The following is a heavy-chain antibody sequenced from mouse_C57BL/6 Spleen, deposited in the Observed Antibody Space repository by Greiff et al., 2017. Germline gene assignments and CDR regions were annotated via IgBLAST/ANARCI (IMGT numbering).Heavy chain of an antibody. D-gene: IGHD1-1*01. CDR1: GYTFTSYW. CDR2: IDPSDSET. V-gene: IGHV1-52*01. J-gene: IGHJ4*01. Sequence: QVQLQQPGAELVRPGSSVKLSCKASGYTFTSYWMHWVKQRPIQGLEWIGNIDPSDSETHYNQKFKDKATLTVDKSSSTAYMQLSSLTSEDSAVYYGARTPRYYGSRYYYAMDYWGQGTSVTVAS. CDR3: ARTPRYYGSRYYYAMDY.